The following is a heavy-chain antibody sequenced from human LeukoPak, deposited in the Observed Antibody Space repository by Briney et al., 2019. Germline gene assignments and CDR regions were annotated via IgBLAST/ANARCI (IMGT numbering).Heavy chain of an antibody. CDR2: IYHSGST. V-gene: IGHV4-30-2*01. CDR1: GGSISSGGYS. D-gene: IGHD2-15*01. Sequence: PSQTLSLTCAVSGGSISSGGYSWSWIRQPPGKGLEWIGYIYHSGSTYYNPSLKSRVTISVDRSKNQFSLKLSSVTAADTAVYYCARRGYCSGASCYPAFFGYSGQGTLVTVSS. CDR3: ARRGYCSGASCYPAFFGY. J-gene: IGHJ4*02.